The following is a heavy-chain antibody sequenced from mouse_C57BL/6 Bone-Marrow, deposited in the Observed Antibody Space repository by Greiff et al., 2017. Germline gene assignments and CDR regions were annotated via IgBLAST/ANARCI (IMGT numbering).Heavy chain of an antibody. CDR3: ARHEEEYYYDY. CDR1: GYTFTEYT. J-gene: IGHJ2*01. CDR2: FYPGSGSI. V-gene: IGHV1-62-2*01. Sequence: VKLMESGAELVKPGASVKLSCKASGYTFTEYTIHWVKQRSGQGLEWIGWFYPGSGSIKYNEKFKDKATLTADKSSSTVYIELIRLTSEDAADYFSARHEEEYYYDYWGQGTTLTVSS.